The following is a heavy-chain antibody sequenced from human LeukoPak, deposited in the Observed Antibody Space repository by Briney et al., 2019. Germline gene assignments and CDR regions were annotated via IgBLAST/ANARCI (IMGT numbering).Heavy chain of an antibody. Sequence: SETLSLTCAVYGGSFSGYYWSWIRQPPGKGLEWIGYIYYSGSTTYNPSFKSRVTMSVDTSKNQFSLNLSSVTAADTAVYYCARLADGHNLRYFDYWGQGTLVTVSS. CDR3: ARLADGHNLRYFDY. CDR2: IYYSGST. D-gene: IGHD5-24*01. CDR1: GGSFSGYY. J-gene: IGHJ4*02. V-gene: IGHV4-34*11.